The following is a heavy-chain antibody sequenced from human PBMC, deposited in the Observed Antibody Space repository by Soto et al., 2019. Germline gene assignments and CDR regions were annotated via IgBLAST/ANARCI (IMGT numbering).Heavy chain of an antibody. Sequence: ASVKVSCKASGYTFTSYGISWVRQAPGQGLEWMGWISAYNGNTNYAQKLQGRVTMTTDTSTSTAYMELRSLRSDDTAVYYCARDAPTYGSGSYYNRVRFDPWGQGTLVTVSS. J-gene: IGHJ5*02. CDR2: ISAYNGNT. CDR3: ARDAPTYGSGSYYNRVRFDP. V-gene: IGHV1-18*01. CDR1: GYTFTSYG. D-gene: IGHD3-10*01.